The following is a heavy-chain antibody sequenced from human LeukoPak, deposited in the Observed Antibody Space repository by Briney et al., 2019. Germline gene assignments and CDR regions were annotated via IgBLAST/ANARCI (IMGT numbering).Heavy chain of an antibody. CDR1: GGTFRSYA. Sequence: SVKVSCKASGGTFRSYAINWVRLAPGKGLEWMGGIIPMVNTPKYAQKFQGRVTITADESTSTGYMEVSSLRSEDTAVYYCAIFQGTYGDNDNDYWGQGTLVTVSS. V-gene: IGHV1-69*13. CDR2: IIPMVNTP. CDR3: AIFQGTYGDNDNDY. J-gene: IGHJ4*02. D-gene: IGHD4-17*01.